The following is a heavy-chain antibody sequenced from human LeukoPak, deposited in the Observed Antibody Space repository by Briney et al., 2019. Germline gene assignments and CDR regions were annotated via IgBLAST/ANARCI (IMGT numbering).Heavy chain of an antibody. V-gene: IGHV1-2*02. CDR3: TRGAGTSWFDY. CDR2: MNPNSGVT. CDR1: RYTFTVNY. D-gene: IGHD2-2*01. Sequence: ASVKVSSKPSRYTFTVNYLHWVRQAPGQGLEWVGWMNPNSGVTVYAQNFQGRVTMTRDTSISTAYMELSSLMSDDTAVYYCTRGAGTSWFDYWGQGSLVTVSS. J-gene: IGHJ4*02.